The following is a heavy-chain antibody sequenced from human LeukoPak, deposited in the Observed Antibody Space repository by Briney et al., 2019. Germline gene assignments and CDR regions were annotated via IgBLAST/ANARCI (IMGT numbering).Heavy chain of an antibody. CDR3: ASSERYSYGSGYFDY. D-gene: IGHD5-18*01. V-gene: IGHV4-61*08. Sequence: SQTLSLTCTVSGGSISSGGYYWSGIRQHPGKGLEWIGYIYYSGSTNYNPSLKSRVTISVDTSKNQFSLKLSSVTAADTAVYYCASSERYSYGSGYFDYWGQGTLVTVSS. J-gene: IGHJ4*02. CDR2: IYYSGST. CDR1: GGSISSGGYY.